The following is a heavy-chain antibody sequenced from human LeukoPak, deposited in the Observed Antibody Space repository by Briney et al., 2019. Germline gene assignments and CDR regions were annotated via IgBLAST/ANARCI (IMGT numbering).Heavy chain of an antibody. CDR1: DDSISNFY. Sequence: PSETLSLTWTVSDDSISNFYCRWIRQPPGKGLEWIGNIYHSGKTKYNPSLKSRVTISIDTSKHQFSLKLTSVTAANTAIYHCVIRGDTSSWCDPWGQGTLVTVAS. V-gene: IGHV4-59*01. D-gene: IGHD2-2*01. J-gene: IGHJ5*02. CDR3: VIRGDTSSWCDP. CDR2: IYHSGKT.